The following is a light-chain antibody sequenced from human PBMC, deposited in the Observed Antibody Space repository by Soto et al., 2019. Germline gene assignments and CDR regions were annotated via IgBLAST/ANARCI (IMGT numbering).Light chain of an antibody. V-gene: IGKV3D-15*01. CDR1: QSVSSK. J-gene: IGKJ5*01. CDR3: QQYNNYSCT. CDR2: DAS. Sequence: EIEMTQSPATLSASRGERVTISCRASQSVSSKLAWYQQKPGQAPKLLIYDASSRGTGIPSRFSGSGSGTEFTLTISSLQPEDFATYYCQQYNNYSCTFGPGTRLEIK.